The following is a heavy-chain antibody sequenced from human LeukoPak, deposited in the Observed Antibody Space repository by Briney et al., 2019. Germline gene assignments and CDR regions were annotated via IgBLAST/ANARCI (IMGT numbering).Heavy chain of an antibody. CDR3: ARLPNTYGATNFDY. J-gene: IGHJ4*02. CDR2: MYYSGST. Sequence: PSETLSLTCTVSGGSISGFYWSWIRQPPGKGLECIGYMYYSGSTNYNPSLRSRVTISVDTSKNQFSLQLSSVTAADTAVYYCARLPNTYGATNFDYWGQGTLVTVSS. V-gene: IGHV4-59*08. CDR1: GGSISGFY. D-gene: IGHD1-26*01.